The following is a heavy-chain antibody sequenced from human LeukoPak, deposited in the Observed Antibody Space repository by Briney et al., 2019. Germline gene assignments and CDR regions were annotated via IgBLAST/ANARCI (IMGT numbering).Heavy chain of an antibody. CDR1: GFTFSAYT. V-gene: IGHV3-21*01. CDR3: AKDLEIRDNHGYPWYFDL. CDR2: ITSSSSHI. D-gene: IGHD3-10*01. Sequence: PGGSLRLSCAASGFTFSAYTMTWFRQAPGKGLEWVSSITSSSSHIYYADSVKGRFTISRDNAKNSLYLEMNSLRAEDTAVYSCAKDLEIRDNHGYPWYFDLWGRGTLVTVSS. J-gene: IGHJ2*01.